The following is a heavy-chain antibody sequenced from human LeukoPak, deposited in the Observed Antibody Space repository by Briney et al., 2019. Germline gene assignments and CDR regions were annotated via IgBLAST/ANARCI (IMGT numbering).Heavy chain of an antibody. CDR1: GGSISSSSYY. J-gene: IGHJ4*02. Sequence: SETLSLTCTVSGGSISSSSYYWGWIRQPPGKGLEWIGSIYYSGSTYYNPSLKSRVTISVDTSKNQFSLKLSSVTAADTAVYYCARSPGTTGEYYFDYWGQGTLVTVSS. V-gene: IGHV4-39*01. CDR3: ARSPGTTGEYYFDY. CDR2: IYYSGST. D-gene: IGHD1-7*01.